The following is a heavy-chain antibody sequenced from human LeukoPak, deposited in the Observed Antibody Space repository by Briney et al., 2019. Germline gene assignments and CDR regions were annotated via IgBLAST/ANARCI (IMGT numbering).Heavy chain of an antibody. J-gene: IGHJ4*02. CDR3: ASLDFWSGYQADY. D-gene: IGHD3-3*01. CDR2: INHSGST. V-gene: IGHV4-34*01. Sequence: PSETLSLTCAVYGGSFSGYYWSWIRQPPGEGLEWIGEINHSGSTNYNPSLKSRVTISVDTSKNQFSLKLSSVTAADTAVYYCASLDFWSGYQADYWGQGTLVTVSS. CDR1: GGSFSGYY.